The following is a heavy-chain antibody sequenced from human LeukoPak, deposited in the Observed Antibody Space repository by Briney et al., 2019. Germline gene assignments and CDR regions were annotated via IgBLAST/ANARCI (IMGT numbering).Heavy chain of an antibody. J-gene: IGHJ5*02. D-gene: IGHD5-12*01. V-gene: IGHV3-48*04. CDR1: GFSLGTHS. CDR2: ISSSDII. Sequence: GGSLRLSCEGSGFSLGTHSMTWTRQTPGKGLEWVSYISSSDIIYYADSVKGRFTISRDNAKNSLYLRMNSLRAEDTAVYYCARYVVAVIRGALHNWLDPWGQGTQVTVSS. CDR3: ARYVVAVIRGALHNWLDP.